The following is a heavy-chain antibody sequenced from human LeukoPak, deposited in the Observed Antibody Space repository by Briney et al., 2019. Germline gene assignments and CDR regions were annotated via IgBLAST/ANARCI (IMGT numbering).Heavy chain of an antibody. Sequence: SETLSLTCTASGGSIWSKYWIWLRQPPGKGLEWIGYIYYSGSTNYNPSLKSRVTISVDTSKNQFSLKLSSVTAADTAVYYCAAGFKYSHCWEHFDYWGQGTLVTVSS. CDR3: AAGFKYSHCWEHFDY. V-gene: IGHV4-59*01. D-gene: IGHD1-26*01. J-gene: IGHJ4*02. CDR1: GGSIWSKY. CDR2: IYYSGST.